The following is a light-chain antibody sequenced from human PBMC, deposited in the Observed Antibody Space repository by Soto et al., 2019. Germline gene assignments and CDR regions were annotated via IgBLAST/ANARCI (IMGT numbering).Light chain of an antibody. J-gene: IGLJ3*02. CDR2: EVS. V-gene: IGLV2-14*01. Sequence: QSALTQPASVSGSPGQSITISCTGTNSDVGGYDYVSWYQQHPGKAPKLMIYEVSHRPSGVSNRFSGSRSGNTASLTISGLEAEVEADYSCSSYTSSTTLGVFGGGTQVTVL. CDR3: SSYTSSTTLGV. CDR1: NSDVGGYDY.